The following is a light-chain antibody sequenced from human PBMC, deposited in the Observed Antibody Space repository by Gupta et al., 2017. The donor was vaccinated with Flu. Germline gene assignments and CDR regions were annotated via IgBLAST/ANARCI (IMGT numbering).Light chain of an antibody. J-gene: IGKJ3*01. CDR2: AAS. Sequence: DIQFTQSPSFLSASVRDRVTITCRASQPISTYLAWYQQKPGRAPKLLIYAASTLQNGVPSRFSGSGSGTEFALTIASLQPEDFATYYCQQLKRIPFNFGPGTKVGIE. CDR1: QPISTY. CDR3: QQLKRIPFN. V-gene: IGKV1-9*01.